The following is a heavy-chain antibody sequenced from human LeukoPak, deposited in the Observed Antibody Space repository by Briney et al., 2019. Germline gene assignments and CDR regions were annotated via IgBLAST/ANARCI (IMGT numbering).Heavy chain of an antibody. D-gene: IGHD1-26*01. Sequence: ASVKVSCKASGYTFTSYGISWVRQAPGQGLEWMGWIGAYNGNTNYAQKLQGRVTMTTDTSTSTAYMELRSLRSDDTAVYYCARDPQKREWELLSRFDYWGQGTLVTVSS. J-gene: IGHJ4*02. CDR3: ARDPQKREWELLSRFDY. V-gene: IGHV1-18*01. CDR2: IGAYNGNT. CDR1: GYTFTSYG.